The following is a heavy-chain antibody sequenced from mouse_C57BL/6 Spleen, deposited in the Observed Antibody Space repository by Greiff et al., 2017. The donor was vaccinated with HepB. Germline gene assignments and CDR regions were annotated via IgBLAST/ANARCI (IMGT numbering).Heavy chain of an antibody. Sequence: EVKLQQSGPELVKPGASVKISCKASGYTFTDYYMNWVKQSHGKSLEWIGDINPNNGGTSYNQKFKGKATLTVDTSSSTAYMELRSLTSEDSAVYYCAREDWENFDYWGQGTTLTVSS. CDR2: INPNNGGT. CDR3: AREDWENFDY. J-gene: IGHJ2*01. D-gene: IGHD4-1*01. CDR1: GYTFTDYY. V-gene: IGHV1-26*01.